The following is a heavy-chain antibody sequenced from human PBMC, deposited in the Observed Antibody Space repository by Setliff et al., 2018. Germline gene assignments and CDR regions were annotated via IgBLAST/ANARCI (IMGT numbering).Heavy chain of an antibody. CDR1: GFTFSSSW. CDR2: MNQDSTNK. V-gene: IGHV3-7*03. CDR3: VRISRGIAYFDY. J-gene: IGHJ4*02. Sequence: GWSLRLSCAASGFTFSSSWMIWVRQVPGKGLDWVANMNQDSTNKYHVDSVKGRFTISRDNAKNSLFLQMNSLRAEDTAIYYCVRISRGIAYFDYWGRGTLVTVSS. D-gene: IGHD3-16*02.